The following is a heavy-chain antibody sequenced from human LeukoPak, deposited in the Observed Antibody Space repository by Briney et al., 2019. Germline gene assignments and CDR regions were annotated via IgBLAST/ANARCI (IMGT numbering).Heavy chain of an antibody. CDR3: AREAPRNDYGDYVDYYGMDV. Sequence: PSETLSLTCTVSGGSISSGGYCWRWIRQHPGRGLEWIGYIYYSGSTYYNPSLKSRVTISVDTSKNQFSLKLSSVTAADTAVYYCAREAPRNDYGDYVDYYGMDVWGQGTTVTVSS. V-gene: IGHV4-31*03. CDR2: IYYSGST. J-gene: IGHJ6*02. CDR1: GGSISSGGYC. D-gene: IGHD4-17*01.